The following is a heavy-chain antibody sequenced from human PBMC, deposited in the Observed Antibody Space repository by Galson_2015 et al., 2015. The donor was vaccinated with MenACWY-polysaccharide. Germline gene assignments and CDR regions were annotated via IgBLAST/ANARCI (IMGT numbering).Heavy chain of an antibody. J-gene: IGHJ3*02. CDR2: ISGSGGST. D-gene: IGHD5-18*01. CDR1: GFTFSSYA. Sequence: SLRLSCAASGFTFSSYAMSWVRQAPGKGLEWVSAISGSGGSTYYADSVKGRFTISRDNSKNTLYLQMNSLRAEDTAVYYCAKDLRIQLWVPPGAFDIWGQGTMVTVSS. V-gene: IGHV3-23*01. CDR3: AKDLRIQLWVPPGAFDI.